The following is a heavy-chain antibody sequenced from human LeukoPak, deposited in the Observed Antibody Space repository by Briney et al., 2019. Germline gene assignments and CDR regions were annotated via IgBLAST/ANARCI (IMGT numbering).Heavy chain of an antibody. CDR2: IGTAGDT. Sequence: PGGSLRLSCAASGFTFSSYDMHWVRQATGKGLEWVSAIGTAGDTYYPGSVKGRFTISRDNSKNTLYLQMNSLRAEDTAVYYCAKYRSIAAAGGDHWGQGTLVTVSS. V-gene: IGHV3-13*01. CDR3: AKYRSIAAAGGDH. D-gene: IGHD6-13*01. J-gene: IGHJ4*02. CDR1: GFTFSSYD.